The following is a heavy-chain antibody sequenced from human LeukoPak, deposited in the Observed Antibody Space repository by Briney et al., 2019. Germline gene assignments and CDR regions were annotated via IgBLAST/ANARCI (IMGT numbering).Heavy chain of an antibody. D-gene: IGHD1-26*01. CDR1: GFTFSSYG. CDR2: IRYDGSSK. CDR3: ANLPVPGSIVDY. V-gene: IGHV3-30*02. J-gene: IGHJ4*02. Sequence: GGSLRLSCAASGFTFSSYGMHWVRQAPGKGLEWVAFIRYDGSSKYYGDSVKGRFTISRDNSKNTLYLQMNSLRVEDTAVYYCANLPVPGSIVDYWGQGTLVTVSS.